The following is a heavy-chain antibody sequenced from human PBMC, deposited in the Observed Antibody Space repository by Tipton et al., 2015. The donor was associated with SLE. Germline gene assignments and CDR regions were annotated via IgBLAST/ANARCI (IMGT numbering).Heavy chain of an antibody. CDR1: GGSISSSRYS. CDR3: ARGVVQGVPFDY. CDR2: IFYSGCT. Sequence: TLSLTCTVSGGSISSSRYSWGWIRQTPGKGLEWIGNIFYSGCTYYAPSLKSRVTISIDTSKNQFSLKLSSVTAADTAVYYCARGVVQGVPFDYWGQGTLVTVSS. V-gene: IGHV4-39*07. J-gene: IGHJ4*02. D-gene: IGHD3-10*01.